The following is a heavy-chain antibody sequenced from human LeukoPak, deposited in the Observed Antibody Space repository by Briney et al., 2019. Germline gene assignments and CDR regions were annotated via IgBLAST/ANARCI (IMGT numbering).Heavy chain of an antibody. CDR2: IYYSGST. V-gene: IGHV4-39*01. CDR3: ARHLNSGYYSGGTRLYYYYYYGMDV. D-gene: IGHD3-22*01. J-gene: IGHJ6*02. CDR1: GGSISSSSYY. Sequence: SETLSLTCTVSGGSISSSSYYWGWIRQPPGKGLEGIGSIYYSGSTYYNPSLKSRVTISVDTSKNQFSLKLSSVTAADTAVYYCARHLNSGYYSGGTRLYYYYYYGMDVWGQGTTVTVSS.